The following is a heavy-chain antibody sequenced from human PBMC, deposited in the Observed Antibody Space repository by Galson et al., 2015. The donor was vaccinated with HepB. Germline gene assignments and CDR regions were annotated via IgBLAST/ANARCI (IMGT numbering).Heavy chain of an antibody. D-gene: IGHD3-22*01. J-gene: IGHJ5*02. V-gene: IGHV1-3*01. Sequence: SVKVSCRASGYTFTSYAMHWVRQAPGQRLEWMGWINAGNGNTKYSQKFQGRVTITRDTSASTAYMELSSLRSEDTAVYYCARAPSYYETPSGWFDPWGQGTLVTVSS. CDR2: INAGNGNT. CDR1: GYTFTSYA. CDR3: ARAPSYYETPSGWFDP.